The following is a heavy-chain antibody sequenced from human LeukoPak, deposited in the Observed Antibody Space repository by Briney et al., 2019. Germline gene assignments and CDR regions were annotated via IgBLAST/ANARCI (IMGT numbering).Heavy chain of an antibody. V-gene: IGHV4-59*12. CDR1: GGSISSYY. CDR2: IYYSGST. Sequence: TSSETLSLTCTVSGGSISSYYWSWIRQPPGKGLEWIGYIYYSGSTNYNPSLKSRVTISVDTSKNQLSLKLSSVTAADTAVYYCARYCSSTSCHLRYAFDIWGQGTMVTVSS. D-gene: IGHD2-2*01. CDR3: ARYCSSTSCHLRYAFDI. J-gene: IGHJ3*02.